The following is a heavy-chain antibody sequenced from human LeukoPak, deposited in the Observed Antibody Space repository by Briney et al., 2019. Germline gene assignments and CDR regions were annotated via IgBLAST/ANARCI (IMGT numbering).Heavy chain of an antibody. CDR2: ISAYNGST. Sequence: ASVKVSCKASGYTFTSYGISWVRQAPGQGLEWMGWISAYNGSTNYAQKLQGRVTMTTDTSTSTAYMELRSLRSDDTAVYYCARLLGATTSTHFDYWGQGTLVTVSS. J-gene: IGHJ4*02. V-gene: IGHV1-18*01. CDR3: ARLLGATTSTHFDY. D-gene: IGHD1-26*01. CDR1: GYTFTSYG.